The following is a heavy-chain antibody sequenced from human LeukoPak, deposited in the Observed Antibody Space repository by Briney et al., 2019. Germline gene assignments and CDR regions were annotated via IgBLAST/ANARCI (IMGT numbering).Heavy chain of an antibody. J-gene: IGHJ4*02. CDR1: GFTFSSYS. D-gene: IGHD6-19*01. CDR3: ARDRRVAVAGSVGDY. Sequence: PGGSLRLSCAAPGFTFSSYSMNWVRQAPGKGLEWVSYISSSSSTIYYADSVKGRFTISRDNAKNSLYLQMNSLRAEDTAVYYCARDRRVAVAGSVGDYWGQGTLVTVSS. CDR2: ISSSSSTI. V-gene: IGHV3-48*01.